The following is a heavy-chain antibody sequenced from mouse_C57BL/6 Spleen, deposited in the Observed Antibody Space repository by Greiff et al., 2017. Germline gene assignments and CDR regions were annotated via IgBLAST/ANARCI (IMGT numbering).Heavy chain of an antibody. CDR3: TRYDYGSSSYAMDY. V-gene: IGHV1-15*01. Sequence: QVQLQQSGAELVRPGASVTLSCKASGYTFTDYEMLWVKQTPVHGLEWIGAIDPETGGTAYNQKFKGKAILTADKSSSTAYMELRSLTSEDSAVYYCTRYDYGSSSYAMDYWGQGTSVTVSS. CDR1: GYTFTDYE. D-gene: IGHD1-1*01. J-gene: IGHJ4*01. CDR2: IDPETGGT.